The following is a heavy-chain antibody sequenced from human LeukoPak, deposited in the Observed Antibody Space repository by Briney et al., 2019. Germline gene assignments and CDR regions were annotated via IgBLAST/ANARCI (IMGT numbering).Heavy chain of an antibody. D-gene: IGHD3-10*01. CDR1: GGSISSGGYY. J-gene: IGHJ3*02. CDR3: ARDRGNDDFDI. V-gene: IGHV4-31*03. Sequence: SGPTLVNPSQTLPLTCTVSGGSISSGGYYWTWIRQHPRKGLEWIGHIYHSGTTFYNPSLKSRVTISVDTSKNQFSLKLSSVTAADTAVYYCARDRGNDDFDIWGQGTMVTVSS. CDR2: IYHSGTT.